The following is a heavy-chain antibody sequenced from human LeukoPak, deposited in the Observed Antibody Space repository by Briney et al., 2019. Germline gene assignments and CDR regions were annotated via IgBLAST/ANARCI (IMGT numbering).Heavy chain of an antibody. Sequence: SETLSLTCTVSGGSISSSSYYWGWIRQPPGKGLEWIGSIYYSGSTYYNPSLKSRVTISVDTSKNQFSLKLSSVTAADTAVYYCARLEVGSSWYYFDYWGQGTLVTVSS. J-gene: IGHJ4*02. CDR1: GGSISSSSYY. V-gene: IGHV4-39*01. D-gene: IGHD6-13*01. CDR3: ARLEVGSSWYYFDY. CDR2: IYYSGST.